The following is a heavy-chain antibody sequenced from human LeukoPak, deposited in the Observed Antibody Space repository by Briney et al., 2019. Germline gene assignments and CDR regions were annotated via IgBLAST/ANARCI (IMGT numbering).Heavy chain of an antibody. CDR2: ISNDGSKK. CDR3: AKDRYSYAFEYSDS. J-gene: IGHJ4*02. D-gene: IGHD5-18*01. CDR1: GFTFSSYG. Sequence: GGSLRLSCAASGFTFSSYGMHWVRQAPGKGLDWVAVISNDGSKKYYADSVKGRFTISRDNSKNTLSLQVSSLRTEDTAVYYCAKDRYSYAFEYSDSWGRGTLVTVSS. V-gene: IGHV3-30*18.